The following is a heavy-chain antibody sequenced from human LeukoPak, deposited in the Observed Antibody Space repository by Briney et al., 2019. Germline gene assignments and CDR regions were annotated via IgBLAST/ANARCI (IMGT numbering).Heavy chain of an antibody. D-gene: IGHD2-2*01. CDR2: INPNSGGT. V-gene: IGHV1-2*02. CDR1: GYTFTSYY. CDR3: ARDRSPSGYIVVVPAATTYYYYGMDV. Sequence: ASVKVSCKASGYTFTSYYMHWVRQAPGQGLEWMGWINPNSGGTNYAQKFQGRVTMTRDTSISTACMELSRLRSDDTAVYYCARDRSPSGYIVVVPAATTYYYYGMDVWGQGTTVTVSS. J-gene: IGHJ6*02.